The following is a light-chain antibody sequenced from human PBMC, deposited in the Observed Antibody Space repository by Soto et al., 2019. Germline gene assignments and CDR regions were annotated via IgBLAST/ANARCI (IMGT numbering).Light chain of an antibody. V-gene: IGKV4-1*01. CDR3: QQYDSTPYT. CDR2: WAS. J-gene: IGKJ2*01. Sequence: IVMTQSPDSLAVSLGERATINCTSSQSALYSSNNANYLAWFQQMPGQPPKLLIHWASARESGVPDRLSGNGPCTHFPLTINRLPHADVEVYYCQQYDSTPYTFGQGSK. CDR1: QSALYSSNNANY.